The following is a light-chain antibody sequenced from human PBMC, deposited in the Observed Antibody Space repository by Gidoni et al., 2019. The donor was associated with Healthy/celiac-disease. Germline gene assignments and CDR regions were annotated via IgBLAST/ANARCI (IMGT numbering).Light chain of an antibody. Sequence: IQMTQSPSSLSASVGDRVTITCRASQSISSYLNWYQQKPGKAPKLLIYAASSLQSGVPSRFSGSGSGTDFTLTISSLQPEDFATYYCQQSYSTPYTFGQETKLGIK. V-gene: IGKV1-39*01. CDR1: QSISSY. CDR3: QQSYSTPYT. J-gene: IGKJ2*01. CDR2: AAS.